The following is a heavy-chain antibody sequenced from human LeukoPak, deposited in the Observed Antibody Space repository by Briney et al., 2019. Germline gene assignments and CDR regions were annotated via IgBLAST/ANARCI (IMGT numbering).Heavy chain of an antibody. CDR3: AREDGTFEY. CDR1: GFTFSSYA. Sequence: TGGSLRLSCAASGFTFSSYAMHWVRQAPGKGLEWVANIKPDGIEKHSVDSVKGRFTISRDNAKNSLFLQMNSLRAEDTAVYYCAREDGTFEYWGQGTLVTVSS. V-gene: IGHV3-7*03. CDR2: IKPDGIEK. D-gene: IGHD5-24*01. J-gene: IGHJ4*02.